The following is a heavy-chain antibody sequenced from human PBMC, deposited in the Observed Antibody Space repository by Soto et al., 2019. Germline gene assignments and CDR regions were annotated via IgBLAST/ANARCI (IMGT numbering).Heavy chain of an antibody. CDR3: ARALPPIDY. V-gene: IGHV1-18*01. Sequence: QVQLVQSGAEVKKPGASVKVSCRASGYTFTSYGISWVRQAPGQGLEWMGRISAYNGNTNYAQKLQGRVTMTTDTSTSTAYIEMRSLRSADTAVYYCARALPPIDYWGQGTMVTVSS. CDR2: ISAYNGNT. J-gene: IGHJ4*02. CDR1: GYTFTSYG.